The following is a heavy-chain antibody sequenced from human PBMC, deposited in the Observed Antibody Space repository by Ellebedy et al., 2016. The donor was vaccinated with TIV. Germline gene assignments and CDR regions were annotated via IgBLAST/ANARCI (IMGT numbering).Heavy chain of an antibody. J-gene: IGHJ6*02. V-gene: IGHV6-1*01. CDR1: GDSVSTDIG. CDR2: TYYRSKWNN. CDR3: ARGWFGSGMGV. Sequence: SQTLSLTCVISGDSVSTDIGWNWIRQSPSRGPEWMGRTYYRSKWNNDYAVSLKSRITINPDTPKNLFSLQLNSVTPEDTAVYYCARGWFGSGMGVWGQGTTVTVSS. D-gene: IGHD3-10*01.